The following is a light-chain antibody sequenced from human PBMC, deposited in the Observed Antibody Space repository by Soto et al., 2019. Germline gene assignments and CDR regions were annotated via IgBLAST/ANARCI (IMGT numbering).Light chain of an antibody. CDR3: QQYYRWPFT. CDR1: QSVSSN. J-gene: IGKJ3*01. Sequence: EIVMTQSPATLSVSPGERATHSCRASQSVSSNLAWYQQKPGQAPRLLIYGASTRATGITARFSGSGSGTEFTLTISSLQSEDFAVYYCQQYYRWPFTFGPGTRVDI. CDR2: GAS. V-gene: IGKV3-15*01.